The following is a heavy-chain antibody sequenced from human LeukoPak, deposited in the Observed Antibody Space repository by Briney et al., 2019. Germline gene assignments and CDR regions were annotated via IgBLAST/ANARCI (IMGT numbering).Heavy chain of an antibody. CDR2: INSDGSST. D-gene: IGHD3-3*01. Sequence: QPGGSMRLSCAASGFTFSSYWMHWVRQAPGKGLVWVSRINSDGSSTSYADSVKGRFTISRDNAKNSLYLQMNSLRAEDTAVYYCARDGFWSAEERVFDYLGRGTLVTVSS. CDR3: ARDGFWSAEERVFDY. J-gene: IGHJ4*01. V-gene: IGHV3-74*01. CDR1: GFTFSSYW.